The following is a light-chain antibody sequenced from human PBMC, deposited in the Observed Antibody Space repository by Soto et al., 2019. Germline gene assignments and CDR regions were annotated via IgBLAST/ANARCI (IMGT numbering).Light chain of an antibody. Sequence: DIQMTQSPSSLSASVGDRVTITCRASQSISSYLNWYQQKPGKDPKLLIYAASSLHSGAPSRSSGSGSGTYCTLTISSLHLEDFATYYCQQSYSTRLMWTFGQGTKLEIK. CDR2: AAS. V-gene: IGKV1-39*01. J-gene: IGKJ2*02. CDR3: QQSYSTRLMWT. CDR1: QSISSY.